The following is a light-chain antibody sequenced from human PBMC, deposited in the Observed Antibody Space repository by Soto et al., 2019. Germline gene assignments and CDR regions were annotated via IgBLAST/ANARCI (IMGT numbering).Light chain of an antibody. CDR2: DTS. CDR1: QSVNSN. J-gene: IGKJ4*01. CDR3: QPYNNWPLT. V-gene: IGKV3-15*01. Sequence: EIVLTQSPATLSLSPGERATLSCRASQSVNSNLAWYQHKPGQTPRLLIYDTSTRATGVPTRFSGSRSGAEFTLTINSLQSEDFAVYYCQPYNNWPLTFGGGTKVDIK.